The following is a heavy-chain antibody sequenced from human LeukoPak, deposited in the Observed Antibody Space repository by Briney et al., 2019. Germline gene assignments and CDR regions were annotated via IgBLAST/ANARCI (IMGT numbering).Heavy chain of an antibody. CDR3: ANLASIAARGHAFDI. J-gene: IGHJ3*02. V-gene: IGHV4-39*01. CDR2: IYYSGST. CDR1: GGSISSSSYY. D-gene: IGHD6-6*01. Sequence: SETLSLTCTVSGGSISSSSYYWGWIRQPPGKGLEWIGSIYYSGSTYYNPSLKSRVTISVDTSKNQFSLKLSSVTAADTAVYYCANLASIAARGHAFDIWGQGTMVTVSS.